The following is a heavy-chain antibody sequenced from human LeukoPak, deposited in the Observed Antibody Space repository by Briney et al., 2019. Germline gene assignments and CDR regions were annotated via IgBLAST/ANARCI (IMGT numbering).Heavy chain of an antibody. CDR1: GGSISSYY. D-gene: IGHD6-6*01. V-gene: IGHV4-59*12. CDR2: IYYSGST. J-gene: IGHJ5*02. CDR3: ARIGIAARGFDP. Sequence: PSETLSLTCTVSGGSISSYYWSWIRQPPGKGLEWIGYIYYSGSTNYNPSLKSRVTISVDTSKNQFSLKLSSVTAADTAVYYCARIGIAARGFDPWGQGTLVTVSS.